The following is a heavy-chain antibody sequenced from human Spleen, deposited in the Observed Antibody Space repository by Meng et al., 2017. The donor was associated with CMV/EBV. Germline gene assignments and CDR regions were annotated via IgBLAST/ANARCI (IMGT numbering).Heavy chain of an antibody. CDR1: GFIFDDYG. J-gene: IGHJ3*02. CDR2: INWNGGRT. V-gene: IGHV3-20*04. CDR3: ARREDTVYWEVAFHI. D-gene: IGHD1-26*01. Sequence: GGSLRLFRAASGFIFDDYGMNWVRQAPGKGLEWVSGINWNGGRTGYADSVKGRFTISRDNAKNSLYLQMNRLRAEDTALYYCARREDTVYWEVAFHIWGQGTMVTVSS.